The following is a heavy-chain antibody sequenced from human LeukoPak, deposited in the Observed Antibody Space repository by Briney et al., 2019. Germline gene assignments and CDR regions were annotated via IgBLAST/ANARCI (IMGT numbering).Heavy chain of an antibody. J-gene: IGHJ3*02. Sequence: ASVKVSCTTSGYTFSDYYIHWVRQAPGQGLEWMGYIIPHSGGTTYAQKFQGRVTMTRDTSSSTAYMELIRLRSDDTAVYYCARDGTFDIWGQGTMVTVSS. CDR3: ARDGTFDI. V-gene: IGHV1-2*02. CDR2: IIPHSGGT. D-gene: IGHD2-15*01. CDR1: GYTFSDYY.